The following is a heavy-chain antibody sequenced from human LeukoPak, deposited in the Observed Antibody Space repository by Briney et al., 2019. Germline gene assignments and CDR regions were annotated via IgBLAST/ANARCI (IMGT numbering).Heavy chain of an antibody. J-gene: IGHJ4*02. Sequence: GGSLRLSCAASGFTFSGYAMSWVRQAPGKGLGWVSVIGGSGGSTYYADSVKGRFTISRDNSKNTLYLQMSSLRAEDTAVYYCAKKKRELRGFDYWGQGTLVTVSS. CDR3: AKKKRELRGFDY. CDR2: IGGSGGST. CDR1: GFTFSGYA. V-gene: IGHV3-23*01. D-gene: IGHD1-7*01.